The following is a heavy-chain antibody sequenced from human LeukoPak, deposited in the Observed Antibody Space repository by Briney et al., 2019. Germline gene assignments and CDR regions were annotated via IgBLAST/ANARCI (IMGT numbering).Heavy chain of an antibody. Sequence: GGSLRLSCAASGFTFSSFWMHWVRQAPGKGLEWISRINDDGRSTSYADSVKGRFTISRDNAKNTLYLQMKSVRVEDTAVYFCARAYCGVNCYSRAMDYWGQGILVTVSS. CDR1: GFTFSSFW. CDR3: ARAYCGVNCYSRAMDY. CDR2: INDDGRST. J-gene: IGHJ4*02. V-gene: IGHV3-74*01. D-gene: IGHD2-21*01.